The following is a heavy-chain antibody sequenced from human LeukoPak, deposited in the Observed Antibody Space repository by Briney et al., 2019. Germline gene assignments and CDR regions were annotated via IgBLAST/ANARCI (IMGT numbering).Heavy chain of an antibody. CDR3: ARDQQLDHYYYGMDV. CDR1: GFTFSDYD. V-gene: IGHV3-11*01. J-gene: IGHJ6*02. CDR2: ISSSGSTI. D-gene: IGHD6-13*01. Sequence: GRSPRLSCAAAGFTFSDYDMGWIRPARGDWRGWVLYISSSGSTINYAASVEARFTMSRDNAKNSLYLQLNSLRAQPTTVYCCARDQQLDHYYYGMDVWGQGTTVTVSS.